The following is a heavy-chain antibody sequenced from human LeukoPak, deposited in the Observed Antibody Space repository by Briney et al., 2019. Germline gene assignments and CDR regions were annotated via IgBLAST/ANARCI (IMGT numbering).Heavy chain of an antibody. J-gene: IGHJ6*02. Sequence: TSETLSLTCTVSGGSISSYYWSWIRQPAGKGLEWIGRIYTSGSTNYNPSLKSRVTMSVDPSKNQLSLKLSSVTAADTAVYYCARDNFVVVPAAIPYYYYGMDVWGQGTTVTVSS. V-gene: IGHV4-4*07. CDR3: ARDNFVVVPAAIPYYYYGMDV. CDR1: GGSISSYY. D-gene: IGHD2-2*01. CDR2: IYTSGST.